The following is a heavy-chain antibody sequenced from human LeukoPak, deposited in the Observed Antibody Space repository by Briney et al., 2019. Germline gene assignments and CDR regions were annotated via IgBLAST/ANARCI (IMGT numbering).Heavy chain of an antibody. V-gene: IGHV4-34*01. CDR3: ARVGLTGDDY. Sequence: SETLSLTCAVYGGSFSGYYWSWIRQPPGKGLEWIGEINHSGSTNYNPSLKSRVTISVDTSKNQFSLKLSSVTAADTAVYYCARVGLTGDDYWGQGTLVTVSS. CDR2: INHSGST. J-gene: IGHJ4*02. D-gene: IGHD7-27*01. CDR1: GGSFSGYY.